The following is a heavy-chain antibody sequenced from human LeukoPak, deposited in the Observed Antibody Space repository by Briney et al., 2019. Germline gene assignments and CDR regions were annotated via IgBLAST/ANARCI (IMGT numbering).Heavy chain of an antibody. CDR2: FDPEDGET. V-gene: IGHV1-24*01. D-gene: IGHD6-6*01. CDR1: GYTLTKLS. CDR3: ATDQRGYSSSSEYFQH. Sequence: ASVKVSCKVSGYTLTKLSMHWVRQAPGKGLEWMGGFDPEDGETIYAQKFQGRVTMTEDTSTDTAYMELSSLRSEDTAVYYCATDQRGYSSSSEYFQHWGQGTLVTVSS. J-gene: IGHJ1*01.